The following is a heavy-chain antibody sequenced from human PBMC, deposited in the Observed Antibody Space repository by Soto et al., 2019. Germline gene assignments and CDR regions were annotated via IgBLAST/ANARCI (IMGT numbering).Heavy chain of an antibody. Sequence: QVQLVESGGGLVKPGGSLRLSCAASGFTFSDYYMNWIRQAPGKGLEWVSYISSSGSTIYYADSVKGRFTISRDNAKNSLYLQMNSLSTEDTAVYYCARYTSGSYTYYYGMDFWGQGTTVTVSS. CDR1: GFTFSDYY. J-gene: IGHJ6*02. V-gene: IGHV3-11*01. CDR3: ARYTSGSYTYYYGMDF. CDR2: ISSSGSTI. D-gene: IGHD1-26*01.